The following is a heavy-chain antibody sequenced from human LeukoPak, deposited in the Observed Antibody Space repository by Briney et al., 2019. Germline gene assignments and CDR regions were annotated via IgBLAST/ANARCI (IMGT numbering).Heavy chain of an antibody. D-gene: IGHD6-13*01. V-gene: IGHV3-20*04. CDR1: GFTFDDYG. J-gene: IGHJ3*02. Sequence: GGSLRLSCVASGFTFDDYGMSWVRQAPGKGLEWVSGINWNGGSTGYADSVKGRFTISRDNAKNSLYLQMNSLRAEDTALYYCARDHSSSWRDAFDTWGQGTMVTVSS. CDR2: INWNGGST. CDR3: ARDHSSSWRDAFDT.